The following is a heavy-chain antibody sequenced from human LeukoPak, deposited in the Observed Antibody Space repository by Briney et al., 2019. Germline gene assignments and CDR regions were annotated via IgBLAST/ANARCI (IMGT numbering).Heavy chain of an antibody. V-gene: IGHV4-34*01. D-gene: IGHD5-18*01. CDR3: AREYSYGPRAFDI. J-gene: IGHJ3*02. Sequence: SETLSLTCAVYGGSFSGYYWSWIRQPPGKGLEWIGEINHSGSTNYNPSLKSRVTISVDTSKNQFSLKLSSVTAADTAVYYCAREYSYGPRAFDIWGQGTMVTVSS. CDR2: INHSGST. CDR1: GGSFSGYY.